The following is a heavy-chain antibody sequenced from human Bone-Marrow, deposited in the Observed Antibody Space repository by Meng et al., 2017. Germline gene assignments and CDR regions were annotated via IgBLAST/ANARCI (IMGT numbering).Heavy chain of an antibody. CDR2: ISYDGSYK. D-gene: IGHD2-8*02. CDR3: AKLVRD. V-gene: IGHV3-30-3*02. CDR1: GFIFRNYA. J-gene: IGHJ4*02. Sequence: QVQLVESGGGVVQPGRSLRLSCAASGFIFRNYAMHWVRQAPGKGLEWVAVISYDGSYKNYADSVKGRFTISRDNSKNTLYLQMNSLRAEDTAVYYCAKLVRDWGQGTLVTVSS.